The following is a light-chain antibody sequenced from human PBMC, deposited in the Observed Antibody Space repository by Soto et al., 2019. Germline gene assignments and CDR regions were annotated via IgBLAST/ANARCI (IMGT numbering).Light chain of an antibody. CDR2: EAT. CDR3: QQYDSRLS. Sequence: DRPMTQSPSTMSASVGDRVTITCRASQDVNNWLAWYQQKPGKPLKLLIDEATRLVTGVPSRFKGSGSGTEFTVTLSSLQPDDSASYCLQQYDSRLSFSQGTKAE. CDR1: QDVNNW. J-gene: IGKJ1*01. V-gene: IGKV1-5*01.